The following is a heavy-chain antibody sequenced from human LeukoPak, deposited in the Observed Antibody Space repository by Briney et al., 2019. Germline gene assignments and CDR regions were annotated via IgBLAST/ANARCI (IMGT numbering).Heavy chain of an antibody. D-gene: IGHD3-10*02. CDR2: VSGSGDST. CDR3: AELGITMIGGV. Sequence: GGSLRLSCAASGLTFNSYAMSWVRQAPGKGLEWVSVVSGSGDSTYHADSVKGRFTISRDNAKNSLYLQMNSLRAEDTAVYYCAELGITMIGGVWGKGTTVTISS. J-gene: IGHJ6*04. V-gene: IGHV3-23*01. CDR1: GLTFNSYA.